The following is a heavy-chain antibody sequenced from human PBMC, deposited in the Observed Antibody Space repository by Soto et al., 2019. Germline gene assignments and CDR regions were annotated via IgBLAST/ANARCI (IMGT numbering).Heavy chain of an antibody. D-gene: IGHD1-26*01. J-gene: IGHJ3*02. CDR3: TRWGVGAIPFDI. CDR1: GFTFSGSA. CDR2: IRSKANSYAT. V-gene: IGHV3-73*01. Sequence: GGSLRLSCAASGFTFSGSAMHWVRQASGKGLEWVGRIRSKANSYATAYAASVKGRFTISRDDSKNTAYLQMNSLKTEDTAVYYCTRWGVGAIPFDIWGQGTMVPVSS.